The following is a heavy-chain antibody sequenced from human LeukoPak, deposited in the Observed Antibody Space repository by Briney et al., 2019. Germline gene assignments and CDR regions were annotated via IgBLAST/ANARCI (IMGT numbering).Heavy chain of an antibody. CDR2: ISGSGGST. V-gene: IGHV3-23*01. D-gene: IGHD3-22*01. CDR3: SGYRHIDY. CDR1: GFTFSSYA. J-gene: IGHJ4*02. Sequence: GGSLRLSCAASGFTFSSYAMSWVRQAPGKGLEWVSAISGSGGSTYYADSVKGRFTISRDNAKNSLYLQMNSLRAEDTAVYYSSGYRHIDYWGQGTLVTVSS.